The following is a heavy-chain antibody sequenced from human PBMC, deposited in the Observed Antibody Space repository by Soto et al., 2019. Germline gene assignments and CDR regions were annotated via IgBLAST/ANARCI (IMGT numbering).Heavy chain of an antibody. CDR3: AKDNRGTFFEY. J-gene: IGHJ4*02. V-gene: IGHV3-23*01. D-gene: IGHD3-16*01. Sequence: EVYLLDSGGGLVQPGGSLRLSCAASKFTFSTYAMSWVRQSPGKGLEWVSGIRGSGDKTYYADSVKGRFTISRDNSKNMLYLQMISLRAEDTAVYYCAKDNRGTFFEYWGQGTLVTVSS. CDR2: IRGSGDKT. CDR1: KFTFSTYA.